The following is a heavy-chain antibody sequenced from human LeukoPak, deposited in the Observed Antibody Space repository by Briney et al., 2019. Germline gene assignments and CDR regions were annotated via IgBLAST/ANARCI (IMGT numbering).Heavy chain of an antibody. CDR3: AKTLYYYDSSGYYYFDY. V-gene: IGHV3-23*01. CDR1: GFTFSSYA. D-gene: IGHD3-22*01. Sequence: GGSLRLSCAASGFTFSSYAMSWVRQAPGKGLEWVSAISGSGGSTYYADSVKGRFTISRDNSKNTLYLQMNTLRAEDTAVYYCAKTLYYYDSSGYYYFDYWGQGTLVTVSS. J-gene: IGHJ4*02. CDR2: ISGSGGST.